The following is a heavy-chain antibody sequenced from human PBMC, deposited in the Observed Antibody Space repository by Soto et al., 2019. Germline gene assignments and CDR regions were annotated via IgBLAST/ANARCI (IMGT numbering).Heavy chain of an antibody. J-gene: IGHJ6*02. CDR2: IYWDDDK. Sequence: QITLKESGPTLVKPTQTLTLTCTFSGFSLSTTGVGVGGIRQPPGKDLEWLALIYWDDDKRYNPSLKSRLTITKDTSKNRVVLTMTNMDPVDTDTYYCVQSRCGGDCLQSYSSHSYYGLDVWGQGTTVTVSS. D-gene: IGHD2-21*01. V-gene: IGHV2-5*02. CDR1: GFSLSTTGVG. CDR3: VQSRCGGDCLQSYSSHSYYGLDV.